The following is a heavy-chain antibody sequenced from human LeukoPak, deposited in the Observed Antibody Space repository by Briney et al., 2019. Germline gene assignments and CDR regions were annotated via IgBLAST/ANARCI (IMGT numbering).Heavy chain of an antibody. CDR1: GYSFTSYW. CDR3: ARSGLSYCTNGVCYDAFDI. V-gene: IGHV5-51*01. J-gene: IGHJ3*02. CDR2: IYPGDSDT. D-gene: IGHD2-8*01. Sequence: GESLKISCKGSGYSFTSYWIGWVRQMPGKGLEWMGIIYPGDSDTRYSPSFQGQVTISADKSISTAYLQWSSLKASDTAMYYCARSGLSYCTNGVCYDAFDIWGQGTMVTVSS.